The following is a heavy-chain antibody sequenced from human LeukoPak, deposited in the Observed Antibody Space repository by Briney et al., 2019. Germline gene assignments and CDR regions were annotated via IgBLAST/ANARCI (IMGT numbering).Heavy chain of an antibody. CDR1: GYSFTSYR. D-gene: IGHD6-6*01. V-gene: IGHV5-10-1*01. CDR3: ARRVSIAAQGYYGMDV. Sequence: GESLKISCKGSGYSFTSYRISWVRQMPGKGLEWMGRIDPSDSYTNYSPSFQGHVTISADKSISTAYLQWSSLKASDTAMYYCARRVSIAAQGYYGMDVWGQGTTVTVSS. J-gene: IGHJ6*02. CDR2: IDPSDSYT.